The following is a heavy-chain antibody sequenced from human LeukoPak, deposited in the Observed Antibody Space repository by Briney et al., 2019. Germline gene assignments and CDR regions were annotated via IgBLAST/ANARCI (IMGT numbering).Heavy chain of an antibody. CDR2: INPSGGST. CDR3: VGTDVNNDAFDI. Sequence: ASVKVSCKASGYTFTSYYMHWVRQAPGQGLEWMGIINPSGGSTSYAQKFQGRVTMTTDTSTSTAYMELRSLRSDDTAVYYCVGTDVNNDAFDIWGQGTMVTVSS. V-gene: IGHV1-46*01. J-gene: IGHJ3*02. D-gene: IGHD1-1*01. CDR1: GYTFTSYY.